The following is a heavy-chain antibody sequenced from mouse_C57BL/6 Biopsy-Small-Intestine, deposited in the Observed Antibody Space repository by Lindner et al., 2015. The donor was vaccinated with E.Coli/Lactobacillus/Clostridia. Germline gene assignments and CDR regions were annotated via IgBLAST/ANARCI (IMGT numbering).Heavy chain of an antibody. CDR1: GFNIKDYY. Sequence: VQLQESGAELVKPGASVKLSCTASGFNIKDYYMHWVKQRTEQGLEWIGRIDPANGNTKYAPRFQGKATIIVDTSSNTAYLQLSSLASEDTAVYYCARPPITTVVIFWYFDVWGTGTAVTVSS. D-gene: IGHD1-1*01. V-gene: IGHV14-2*01. CDR2: IDPANGNT. J-gene: IGHJ1*03. CDR3: ARPPITTVVIFWYFDV.